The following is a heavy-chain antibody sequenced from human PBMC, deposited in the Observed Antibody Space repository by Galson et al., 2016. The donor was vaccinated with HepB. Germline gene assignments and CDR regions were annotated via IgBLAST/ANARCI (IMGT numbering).Heavy chain of an antibody. J-gene: IGHJ6*02. CDR3: ARNFTGLYCSSTGCQGGYKYSAMDV. V-gene: IGHV7-4-1*02. D-gene: IGHD2-2*01. CDR2: INTNTGNP. Sequence: PGQGLEWMGWINTNTGNPTYAQGFTGRFVFSLDTSVNTAYLQISSLKAEDTAVYYCARNFTGLYCSSTGCQGGYKYSAMDVWGQGTTVTVSS.